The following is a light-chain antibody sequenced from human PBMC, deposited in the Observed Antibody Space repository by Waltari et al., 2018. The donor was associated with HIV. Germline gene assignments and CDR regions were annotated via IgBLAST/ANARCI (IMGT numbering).Light chain of an antibody. Sequence: QSALTQPPSASGSPGQPVTIACTGTSSDVGGYNYVSWYQQYPGKAPNLMIYAVTKRPSGVPDRFSGSKSGNTASLTVSGLQAEDEADYYCSSYAGSNNYVVFGGGTRLTVL. CDR1: SSDVGGYNY. J-gene: IGLJ2*01. CDR3: SSYAGSNNYVV. V-gene: IGLV2-8*01. CDR2: AVT.